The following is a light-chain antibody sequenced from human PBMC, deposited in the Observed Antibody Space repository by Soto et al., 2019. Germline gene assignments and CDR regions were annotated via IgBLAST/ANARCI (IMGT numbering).Light chain of an antibody. V-gene: IGKV2-40*01. J-gene: IGKJ2*01. CDR3: MQRIELPYT. CDR1: QSLLDSDDGNTY. Sequence: DIVMTQTPLSLPVTPGEPASISCRSSQSLLDSDDGNTYLDWYLQKPGQSPQLLIYTLSYRAFGVRDRFRGSRSSTNFPLKISRVEDEDVGVYYCMQRIELPYTFGQGTKLEI. CDR2: TLS.